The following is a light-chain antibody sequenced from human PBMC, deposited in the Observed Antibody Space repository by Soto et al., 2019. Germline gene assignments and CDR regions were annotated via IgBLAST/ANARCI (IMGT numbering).Light chain of an antibody. CDR2: GAS. CDR3: QQYGSSPTT. J-gene: IGKJ1*01. CDR1: QIVSSTH. Sequence: ENVLTQSPGTLSLSPGERATLSCRASQIVSSTHLAWYQQKPGQAPRLVIHGASSRATGIPDRFSGSGSGTDFTLTISRLEPEDFAVYYCQQYGSSPTTFGHGTKVEIK. V-gene: IGKV3-20*01.